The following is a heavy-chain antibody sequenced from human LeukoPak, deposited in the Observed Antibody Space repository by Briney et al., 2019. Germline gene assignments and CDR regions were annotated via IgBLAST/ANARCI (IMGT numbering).Heavy chain of an antibody. Sequence: GGSLRLSCAASGFTFSSYGMHWVRQAPGKGLEWVAVISYDGSNKYYADSVKGRFTISRDNSKNTLYLQMNSLRAEDTAVYYCAKDDSSGYYLRWFDPWGQGTLVTVSS. CDR1: GFTFSSYG. CDR2: ISYDGSNK. J-gene: IGHJ5*02. CDR3: AKDDSSGYYLRWFDP. V-gene: IGHV3-30*18. D-gene: IGHD3-22*01.